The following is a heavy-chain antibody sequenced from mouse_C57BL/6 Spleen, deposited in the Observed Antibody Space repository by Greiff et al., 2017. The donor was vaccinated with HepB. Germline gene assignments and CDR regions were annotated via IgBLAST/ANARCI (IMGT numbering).Heavy chain of an antibody. CDR1: GYTFTSYW. Sequence: VQLQQPGAELVRPGSSVKLSCKASGYTFTSYWMDWVKQRPGQGLEWIGNIYPSDSETHYNQKFKDKATLTVDKSSSTAYMQLSSLTSEDSAVYYCARDGEGQGDFAYWGQGTLVTVSA. J-gene: IGHJ3*01. CDR3: ARDGEGQGDFAY. V-gene: IGHV1-61*01. CDR2: IYPSDSET. D-gene: IGHD2-3*01.